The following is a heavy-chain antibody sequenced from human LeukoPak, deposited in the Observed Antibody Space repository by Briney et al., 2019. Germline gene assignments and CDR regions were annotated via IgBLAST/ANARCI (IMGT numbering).Heavy chain of an antibody. CDR3: ARGQRRYFAAPRVFDY. V-gene: IGHV4-34*01. J-gene: IGHJ4*02. CDR2: INHSGST. CDR1: GGSFSGYY. Sequence: PSETLSLTCAVYGGSFSGYYWSWIRQPPGKGLEWIGEINHSGSTNYNPSLKSRVTISVDTSKNQFSLKLSSVTAADTAVYYCARGQRRYFAAPRVFDYWGQGTLVTVSS. D-gene: IGHD3-9*01.